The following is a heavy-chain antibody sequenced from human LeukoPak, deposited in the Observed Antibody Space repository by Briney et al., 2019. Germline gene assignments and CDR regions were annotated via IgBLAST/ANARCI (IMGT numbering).Heavy chain of an antibody. CDR2: IYYSGST. CDR1: GVSISSYY. J-gene: IGHJ6*02. Sequence: SETLSLTCTVSGVSISSYYWSWIRQPPGKGLEWIGYIYYSGSTNYNPSLKSRVTISVDTSKNQFSLKLSSVTAADTAVYYCASTRIVSYYYYGMDVWGQGTTVTVSS. V-gene: IGHV4-59*01. CDR3: ASTRIVSYYYYGMDV. D-gene: IGHD2-15*01.